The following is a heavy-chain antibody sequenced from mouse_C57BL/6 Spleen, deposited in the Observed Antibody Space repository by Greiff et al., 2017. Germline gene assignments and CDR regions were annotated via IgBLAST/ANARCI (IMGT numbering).Heavy chain of an antibody. CDR3: AISDGYRWYFDV. J-gene: IGHJ1*03. CDR2: ICTGDGDT. Sequence: QVQLLQSGPELVKPGASVKISCKASGYAFSSSWMNWVKQRPGKGLEWIGRICTGDGDTNYNGKFKGKATMSTDKSYSTAYMQLSSLTSEDSAVYFCAISDGYRWYFDVGGTGTTVTVSS. D-gene: IGHD2-3*01. CDR1: GYAFSSSW. V-gene: IGHV1-82*01.